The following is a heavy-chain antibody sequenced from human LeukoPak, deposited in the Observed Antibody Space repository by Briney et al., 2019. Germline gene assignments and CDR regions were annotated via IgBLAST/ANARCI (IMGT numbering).Heavy chain of an antibody. V-gene: IGHV3-23*01. D-gene: IGHD6-13*01. CDR2: ISGSGGST. Sequence: GGSLRLSCGASGFTFSNDIMSWVRQGPGTGLEWVSAISGSGGSTYYADPVKGRFTISRDNSKNTLYLQINSLRAEDTAVYYCAKDLYSSSRPAFYFDYWGQGTLVTVSS. CDR3: AKDLYSSSRPAFYFDY. J-gene: IGHJ4*02. CDR1: GFTFSNDI.